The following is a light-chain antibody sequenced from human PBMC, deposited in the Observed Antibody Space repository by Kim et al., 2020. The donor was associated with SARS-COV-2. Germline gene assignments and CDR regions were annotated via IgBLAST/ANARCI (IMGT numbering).Light chain of an antibody. CDR1: QSISSY. V-gene: IGKV1-39*01. CDR3: QQSYSTPPWT. J-gene: IGKJ1*01. Sequence: DIQMTQSPSSLSASVGDRVTITCRANQSISSYLNWYQQKPEKAPKLLIYAASSLQSGVTSRFSGSGSGTDFTLTISSLQPEDFATDYCQQSYSTPPWTFSQGTKVDIK. CDR2: AAS.